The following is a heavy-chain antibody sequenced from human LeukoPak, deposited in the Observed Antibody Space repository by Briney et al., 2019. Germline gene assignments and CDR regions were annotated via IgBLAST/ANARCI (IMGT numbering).Heavy chain of an antibody. CDR3: ARTPYSSWLINWFDP. CDR2: IYYSGST. V-gene: IGHV4-59*06. CDR1: GGSISNYY. Sequence: SETLSLTCTVSGGSISNYYWSWIRQHPGKGLEWIGYIYYSGSTYYNPSLKSRVTISVDTSKNQFSLKLSSVTAADTAVYYCARTPYSSWLINWFDPWGQGTLVTVSS. J-gene: IGHJ5*02. D-gene: IGHD6-13*01.